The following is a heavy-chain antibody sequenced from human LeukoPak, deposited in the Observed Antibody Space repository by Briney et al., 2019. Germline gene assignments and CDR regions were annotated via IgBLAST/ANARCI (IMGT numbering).Heavy chain of an antibody. CDR1: GGSISSSSYY. Sequence: PSETLSLTCTVSGGSISSSSYYWGWIRQPPGKGLEWIGSIYHSGSTYYNPSLKSRVTISVDTSKNQFSLKLSSVTAADTAVYYCAKSYYYYGSGRPNWFDPWGQGTLVTVSS. J-gene: IGHJ5*02. CDR2: IYHSGST. D-gene: IGHD3-10*01. CDR3: AKSYYYYGSGRPNWFDP. V-gene: IGHV4-39*07.